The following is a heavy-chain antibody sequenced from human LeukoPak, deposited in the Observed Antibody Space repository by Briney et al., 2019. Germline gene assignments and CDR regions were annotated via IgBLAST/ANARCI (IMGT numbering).Heavy chain of an antibody. CDR2: LYYRGST. D-gene: IGHD3-22*01. CDR1: GVSISSYY. CDR3: ARQYFGYDTSGPYAHFDS. Sequence: PSETLSLTCTVSGVSISSYYWGWVRQPPGKGLEWIGGLYYRGSTKSNPSLKSRVTISVDTSKTQLSLRLTSVTAADTAVYYCARQYFGYDTSGPYAHFDSWGQGTLVTVSS. V-gene: IGHV4-59*08. J-gene: IGHJ4*02.